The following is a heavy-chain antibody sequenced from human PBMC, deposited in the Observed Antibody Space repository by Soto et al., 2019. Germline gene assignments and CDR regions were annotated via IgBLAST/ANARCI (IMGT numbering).Heavy chain of an antibody. J-gene: IGHJ3*02. V-gene: IGHV3-49*03. CDR3: TKRYFGGLDAFDI. Sequence: ESGGGLVQPGRSLRLSCTASGFTFGDYAMSWFRQAPGKGLEWVGFIRSKAYGGTTEYAASVKGRFTISRDDSKSIAYLQMNSLKTEDTAVYYCTKRYFGGLDAFDIWGQGTMVTVSS. CDR1: GFTFGDYA. D-gene: IGHD3-9*01. CDR2: IRSKAYGGTT.